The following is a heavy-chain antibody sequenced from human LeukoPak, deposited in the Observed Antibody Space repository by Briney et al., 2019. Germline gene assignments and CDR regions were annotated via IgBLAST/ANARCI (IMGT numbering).Heavy chain of an antibody. CDR1: GFTFSSYA. D-gene: IGHD6-13*01. V-gene: IGHV3-30-3*01. CDR2: ISYDGGNK. Sequence: GRSLRLSCAASGFTFSSYAMHWVRQAPGEGLEWVAVISYDGGNKYYADSVKGRFTISRDKSKNTLYLEMHSLRVEDTAVYYCARGQQLRDGYFDYWGQGTLVTVSS. J-gene: IGHJ4*02. CDR3: ARGQQLRDGYFDY.